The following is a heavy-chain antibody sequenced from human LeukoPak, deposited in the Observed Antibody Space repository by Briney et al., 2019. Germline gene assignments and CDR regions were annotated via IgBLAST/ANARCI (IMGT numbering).Heavy chain of an antibody. D-gene: IGHD3-9*01. CDR3: ARVFSDYVRYLD. CDR1: GFTFSNYN. J-gene: IGHJ4*02. V-gene: IGHV3-21*01. CDR2: ISSTSTYI. Sequence: GGSLRLSCAASGFTFSNYNMNWVRQAPGMGLEWVSSISSTSTYIYYADSVKGRFTISRDNAKNSLYLQMNSLRADDTAVYYCARVFSDYVRYLDWGQGTLVTVSS.